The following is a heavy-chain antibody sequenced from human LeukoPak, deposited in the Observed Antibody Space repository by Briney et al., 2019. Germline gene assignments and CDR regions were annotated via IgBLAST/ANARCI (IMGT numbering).Heavy chain of an antibody. Sequence: ASVKVSCKASGYTFTSYGISWVRQAPGQGLEWMGWMNPNSGNTGYAQKFRGRVTMTRNTSISTAYMELSSLRSEDTAVYYCARAAFLRGYSYGTLGYWGQGTLVTVSS. V-gene: IGHV1-8*02. CDR1: GYTFTSYG. J-gene: IGHJ4*02. CDR3: ARAAFLRGYSYGTLGY. D-gene: IGHD5-18*01. CDR2: MNPNSGNT.